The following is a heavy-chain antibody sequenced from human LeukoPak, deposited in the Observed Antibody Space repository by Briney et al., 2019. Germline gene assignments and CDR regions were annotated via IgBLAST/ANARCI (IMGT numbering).Heavy chain of an antibody. CDR3: ARDVGSATGYFDY. J-gene: IGHJ4*02. CDR2: IYYRGST. Sequence: SETLSLTCTVSGGSISSYYWSWIRQPSGKGLEWIGYIYYRGSTNYNPSLKSRVTISVDTSKNQSSLKLSSVIAADTAVYYCARDVGSATGYFDYWGQGTLVTVSS. V-gene: IGHV4-59*01. D-gene: IGHD3-10*01. CDR1: GGSISSYY.